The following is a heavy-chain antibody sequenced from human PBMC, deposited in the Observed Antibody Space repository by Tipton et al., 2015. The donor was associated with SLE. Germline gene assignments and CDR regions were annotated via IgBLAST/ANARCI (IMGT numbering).Heavy chain of an antibody. CDR2: ITHRGVT. Sequence: TLSLTCTVSGGSISSYWWNWIRQPPGKGLEWIGEITHRGVTNYNPSLKSRVTISVGTSYNQFSLSLTSVTAADTAVYFCAREVGTSVDIWGQGSQVTVSS. D-gene: IGHD4-11*01. J-gene: IGHJ4*02. CDR1: GGSISSYW. V-gene: IGHV4-34*01. CDR3: AREVGTSVDI.